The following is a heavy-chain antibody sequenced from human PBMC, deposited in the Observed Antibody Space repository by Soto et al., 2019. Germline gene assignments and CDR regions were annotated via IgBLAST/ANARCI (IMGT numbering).Heavy chain of an antibody. D-gene: IGHD3-3*01. CDR1: GYTFTSYD. V-gene: IGHV1-8*01. CDR2: MNPNSGNT. J-gene: IGHJ3*02. Sequence: ASVKVSCKASGYTFTSYDINWVRQATGQGLEWMGWMNPNSGNTGYAQKFQGRVTMTRNTSISTAYMELSSLRSEDTAVYYCARGAITIFGVVITDAFDIWGQGTMVTVSS. CDR3: ARGAITIFGVVITDAFDI.